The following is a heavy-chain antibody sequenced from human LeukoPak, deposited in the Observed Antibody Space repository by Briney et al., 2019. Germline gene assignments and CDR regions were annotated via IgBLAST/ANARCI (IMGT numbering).Heavy chain of an antibody. CDR1: GGSISGYY. V-gene: IGHV4-59*01. J-gene: IGHJ4*02. CDR2: GYYSGRT. CDR3: AGGTYSYGYDY. D-gene: IGHD5-18*01. Sequence: PSETLSLTCTVSGGSISGYYWSWIRQPPGKGLEWIGYGYYSGRTKYNPSLKSRVTISVDTSKNHLSLRLTSVAAADTAVYYCAGGTYSYGYDYWGQGTLVTVSS.